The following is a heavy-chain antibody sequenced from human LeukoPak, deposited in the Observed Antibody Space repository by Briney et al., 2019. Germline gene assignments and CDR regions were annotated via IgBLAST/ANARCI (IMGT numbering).Heavy chain of an antibody. Sequence: GGSLRLSCAASGFTFSSYAMSWVRQAPGKGLEWVLTIISSGGSTFYADSVKGRFTTSRDYSKNTLYLQMNSLRAEDTAIYYGAKAGGSSGRFGEYFFVYWGQGTLVTVSS. CDR2: IISSGGST. CDR3: AKAGGSSGRFGEYFFVY. D-gene: IGHD6-19*01. J-gene: IGHJ4*02. CDR1: GFTFSSYA. V-gene: IGHV3-23*01.